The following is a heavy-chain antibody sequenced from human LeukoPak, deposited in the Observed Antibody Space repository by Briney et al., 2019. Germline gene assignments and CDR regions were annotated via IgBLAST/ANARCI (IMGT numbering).Heavy chain of an antibody. CDR1: GYTFTGYY. CDR2: INPNGGGT. J-gene: IGHJ5*02. Sequence: GASVKVSCKASGYTFTGYYMHWVRQAPGQGLEWMGWINPNGGGTNYAQNFQGRVTVTRDTSISTAYMELSSLRSDDTAVYYCARDTCNGGRCFNWFDPWGQGTLVTVSS. CDR3: ARDTCNGGRCFNWFDP. D-gene: IGHD2-15*01. V-gene: IGHV1-2*02.